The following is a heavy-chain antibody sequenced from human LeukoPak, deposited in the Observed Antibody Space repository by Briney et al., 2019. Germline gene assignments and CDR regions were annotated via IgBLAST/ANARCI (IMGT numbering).Heavy chain of an antibody. CDR3: ARGPYSSGWYGLDY. CDR2: INPSGGST. V-gene: IGHV1-46*01. Sequence: ASVKVSCKASGYTFTYYYIYWVRQAPAQGLEWMGLINPSGGSTRYAQNFQGRVTMTRDTSTSTVSMELSSLRSEDTAMYYCARGPYSSGWYGLDYWGQGTLVTVSS. J-gene: IGHJ4*02. CDR1: GYTFTYYY. D-gene: IGHD6-19*01.